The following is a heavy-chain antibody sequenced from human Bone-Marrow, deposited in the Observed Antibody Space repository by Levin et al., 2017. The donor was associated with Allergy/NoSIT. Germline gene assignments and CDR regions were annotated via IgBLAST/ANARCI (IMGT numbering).Heavy chain of an antibody. CDR3: ARPDSGAWKYNYYGMDV. Sequence: SCAASGFTFSSYRMTWVRQAPGKGLEWVSSISSSSSYIHYAGSVKGRFTVSRDNAKNSLYLHLSSLRFEDTAVYYCARPDSGAWKYNYYGMDVWGQGTTVSVSS. J-gene: IGHJ6*02. CDR1: GFTFSSYR. V-gene: IGHV3-21*01. D-gene: IGHD6-19*01. CDR2: ISSSSSYI.